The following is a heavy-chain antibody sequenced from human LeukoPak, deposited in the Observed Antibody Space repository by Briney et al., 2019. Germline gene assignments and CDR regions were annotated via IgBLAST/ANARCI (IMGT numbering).Heavy chain of an antibody. V-gene: IGHV3-21*01. Sequence: GGSLRLSCAASGFTFSSYSMNWVRQAPGKGLEWVSSISSSSSYIYYADSVKGRFTISRDNAKNSLYLQMNSLRAEDTAVYYCARAPYSGSYFLDYWGQGTLVTVSS. CDR1: GFTFSSYS. CDR2: ISSSSSYI. D-gene: IGHD1-26*01. CDR3: ARAPYSGSYFLDY. J-gene: IGHJ4*02.